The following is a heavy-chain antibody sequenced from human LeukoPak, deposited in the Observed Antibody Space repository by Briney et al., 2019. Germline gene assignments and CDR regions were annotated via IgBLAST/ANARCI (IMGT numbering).Heavy chain of an antibody. Sequence: GESLKISCKGSGYSFTSYWIGWVRQMPGKGLEWMGIIYPGDSDTRYSPSFQGQVTISADKSISTAYLQWSSLKASDTAMYYCARHQYYYDSSGYCSLDYWGQGTLVTVSS. CDR3: ARHQYYYDSSGYCSLDY. J-gene: IGHJ4*02. CDR1: GYSFTSYW. V-gene: IGHV5-51*01. CDR2: IYPGDSDT. D-gene: IGHD3-22*01.